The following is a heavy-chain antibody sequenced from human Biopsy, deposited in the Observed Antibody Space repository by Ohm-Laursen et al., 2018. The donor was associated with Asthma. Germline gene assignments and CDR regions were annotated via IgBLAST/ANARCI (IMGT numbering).Heavy chain of an antibody. CDR2: ITHDGSRM. J-gene: IGHJ4*02. CDR3: AKNNDQQLTY. D-gene: IGHD6-13*01. Sequence: SLRLSCAASEITFSHHTMHWARQAPGKGLQWVAVITHDGSRMYYADSVRGRFTISRDNSRNTLYLEMSSLRVDDTAVYYCAKNNDQQLTYWGRGTLVTVSS. CDR1: EITFSHHT. V-gene: IGHV3-30*04.